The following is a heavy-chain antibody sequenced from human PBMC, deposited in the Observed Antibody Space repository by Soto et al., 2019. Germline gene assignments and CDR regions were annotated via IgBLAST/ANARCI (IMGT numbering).Heavy chain of an antibody. CDR2: IYYSGST. CDR3: ARRYGGTFDY. Sequence: TSETLSLTCTVSGGSISSYYWSWIRQPPGKGLEWIGYIYYSGSTNYNPSLKCRVTISVDTSKNQFSLKLSSVTAADTAVYYCARRYGGTFDYWGQATLVTVSS. V-gene: IGHV4-59*08. J-gene: IGHJ4*02. CDR1: GGSISSYY. D-gene: IGHD2-15*01.